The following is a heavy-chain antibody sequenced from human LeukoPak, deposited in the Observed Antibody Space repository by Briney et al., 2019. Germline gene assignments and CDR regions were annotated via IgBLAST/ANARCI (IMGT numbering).Heavy chain of an antibody. Sequence: ASVKVSCKASGYIFTSYYMQWVRQAPGQGLEWMGWMNPNTGNTGYAQKFQGRVTMTRNTSIITAYMELSSLRSEDTAVYFCARGMDSGFWGQGTLVTVSS. J-gene: IGHJ4*02. CDR3: ARGMDSGF. V-gene: IGHV1-8*02. CDR1: GYIFTSYY. CDR2: MNPNTGNT. D-gene: IGHD5-12*01.